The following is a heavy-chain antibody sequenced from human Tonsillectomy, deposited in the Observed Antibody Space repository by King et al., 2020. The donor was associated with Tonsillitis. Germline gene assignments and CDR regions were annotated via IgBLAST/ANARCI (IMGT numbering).Heavy chain of an antibody. D-gene: IGHD3-10*01. Sequence: VQLVESGAEVKKPGESLKISCKGSGYSFAYYWIGWVRQMPGNGLEWMGIIFPGDSDTRYSPSFQGQDTISADKSIRTAYLQWSSLKASDTAMYYCARLSGGFGEFDWCDPWGQGTLVTVSS. CDR3: ARLSGGFGEFDWCDP. CDR2: IFPGDSDT. J-gene: IGHJ5*02. V-gene: IGHV5-51*01. CDR1: GYSFAYYW.